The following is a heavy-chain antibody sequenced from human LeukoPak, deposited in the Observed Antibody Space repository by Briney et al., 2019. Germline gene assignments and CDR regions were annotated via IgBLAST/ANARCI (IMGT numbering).Heavy chain of an antibody. D-gene: IGHD2-21*02. Sequence: GGSLRLSCAASGFTLRNAWMSWVRQAPGKGLEWVSVISYDGRNKYYVDSVKGRFTISRDNSKNTLYLQMNSLRAEDTALYYCAKGSELKYCDGDCRYSSYHYMDVWGKGTTVTVSS. V-gene: IGHV3-30*18. CDR1: GFTLRNAW. J-gene: IGHJ6*03. CDR3: AKGSELKYCDGDCRYSSYHYMDV. CDR2: ISYDGRNK.